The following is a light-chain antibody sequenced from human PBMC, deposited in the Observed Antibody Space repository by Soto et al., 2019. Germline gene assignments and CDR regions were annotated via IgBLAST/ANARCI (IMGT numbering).Light chain of an antibody. CDR2: GAS. V-gene: IGKV1-39*01. CDR1: QTIRSY. CDR3: QQTFSMPFT. J-gene: IGKJ3*01. Sequence: DIQMTQSPSSLSASVGDRVTITCRASQTIRSYLSWYQQKSGKAPKLLIFGASNLQAGVPSRFSGSGSGTVFSLTISSLQPEDLATYSGQQTFSMPFTFGPGTTVDFK.